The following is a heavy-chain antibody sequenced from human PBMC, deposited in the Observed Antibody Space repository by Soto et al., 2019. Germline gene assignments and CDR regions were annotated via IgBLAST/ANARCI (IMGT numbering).Heavy chain of an antibody. CDR3: ANDGAGSGWYGGSFDY. CDR2: ISYDGSNK. V-gene: IGHV3-30*18. D-gene: IGHD6-19*01. CDR1: GFTFSSYG. Sequence: QVQLVESGGGVVQPGRSLRLSCAASGFTFSSYGMHWVRQAPGKGLEWVAVISYDGSNKYYADSVKGRFTISRDNSKNTLYLQMNSLRAEDTAVYYCANDGAGSGWYGGSFDYWGQGTLVTVSS. J-gene: IGHJ4*02.